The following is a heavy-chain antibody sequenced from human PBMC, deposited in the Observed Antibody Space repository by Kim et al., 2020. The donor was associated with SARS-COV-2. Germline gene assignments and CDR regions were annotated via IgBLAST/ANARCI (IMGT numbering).Heavy chain of an antibody. Sequence: ATKFQGRVTMTRDTSTSTVYMELSSLRSEDTAVYYCARGMNSGWPNTVDYWGQGTLVTVSS. V-gene: IGHV1-46*01. D-gene: IGHD6-19*01. CDR3: ARGMNSGWPNTVDY. J-gene: IGHJ4*02.